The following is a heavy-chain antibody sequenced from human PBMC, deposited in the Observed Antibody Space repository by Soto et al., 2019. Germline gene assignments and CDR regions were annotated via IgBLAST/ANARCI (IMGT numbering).Heavy chain of an antibody. J-gene: IGHJ6*02. V-gene: IGHV1-8*01. CDR1: GYTFTTYD. CDR3: ARERKFDFWRKGLDV. Sequence: ASVKVSCKASGYTFTTYDINWVRQAPGQGLEWLGWMDPNSGSTGYAQNFQGRITMTRNMSRNTAHMELSSLQSEDTAVYYCARERKFDFWRKGLDVWGQGTTVTVSS. D-gene: IGHD3-3*01. CDR2: MDPNSGST.